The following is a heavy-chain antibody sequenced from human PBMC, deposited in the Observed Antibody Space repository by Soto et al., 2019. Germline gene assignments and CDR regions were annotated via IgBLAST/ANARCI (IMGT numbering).Heavy chain of an antibody. CDR2: IKSKTDGGTT. V-gene: IGHV3-15*01. CDR3: TTGPWPYDILTGYPPFDY. Sequence: GGSLRLSCAASGFTFSNAWMSWVRQAPGKGLEWVGRIKSKTDGGTTDYAAPVKGRFTISRDDSKNTLYLQMNSLKTEDTAVYYCTTGPWPYDILTGYPPFDYWGQGTLVTVSS. D-gene: IGHD3-9*01. J-gene: IGHJ4*02. CDR1: GFTFSNAW.